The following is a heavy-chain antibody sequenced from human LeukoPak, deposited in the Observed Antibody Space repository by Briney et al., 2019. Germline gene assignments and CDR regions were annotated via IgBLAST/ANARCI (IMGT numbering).Heavy chain of an antibody. CDR1: GGSISSGGYS. CDR3: ARAGGEYGDYPEGNWFDP. V-gene: IGHV4-30-2*01. CDR2: TYHSGST. J-gene: IGHJ5*02. D-gene: IGHD4-17*01. Sequence: SQTLSLTCAVSGGSISSGGYSWSWIRQPPGKVREWIGYTYHSGSTYYNPSLKSRVTISVDRSKNQFSLKLSSVTAADTAVYYCARAGGEYGDYPEGNWFDPWGQGTLVTVSS.